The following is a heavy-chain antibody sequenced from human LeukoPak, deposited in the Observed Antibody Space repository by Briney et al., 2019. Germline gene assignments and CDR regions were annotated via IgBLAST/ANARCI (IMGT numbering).Heavy chain of an antibody. D-gene: IGHD2/OR15-2a*01. CDR2: ISGSGGNT. CDR3: AKERPQTTSFDY. V-gene: IGHV3-23*01. J-gene: IGHJ4*02. Sequence: PGGSLRLSCAASGFTFSSYAMSWVRQAPGKGLEWVSTISGSGGNTYYADSVKGRFTISRDNSKNTLYLQMNSLRAEDTTIYYCAKERPQTTSFDYWGQGTLVTVSS. CDR1: GFTFSSYA.